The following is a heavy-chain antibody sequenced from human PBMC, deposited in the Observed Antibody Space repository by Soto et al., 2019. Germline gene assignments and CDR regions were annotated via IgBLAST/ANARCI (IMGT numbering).Heavy chain of an antibody. CDR3: ARNAVGDCSFTTCGLDS. D-gene: IGHD2-2*01. CDR2: IYYGGTT. V-gene: IGHV4-28*01. Sequence: SETLSLTCTVSGYSISSRHWWGWIRQPPGKGLEWIGYIYYGGTTYYNPSLKSRVTMSVDTSRNQFSLTMNSVTAVDTAVYYCARNAVGDCSFTTCGLDSWGQGTLVTVSS. J-gene: IGHJ5*01. CDR1: GYSISSRHW.